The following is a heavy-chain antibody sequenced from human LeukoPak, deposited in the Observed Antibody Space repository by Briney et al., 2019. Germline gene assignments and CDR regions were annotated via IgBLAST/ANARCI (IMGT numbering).Heavy chain of an antibody. V-gene: IGHV4-59*08. D-gene: IGHD2-2*02. CDR2: IYYSGST. J-gene: IGHJ4*02. CDR1: GGSINNYY. Sequence: SETLSLTCTVSGGSINNYYWSWIRQPPGKGLEWIGYIYYSGSTNHNPSLKSRVTISVDTSKNQFSLKLRSVTAADTAVYYCARHGPYCSGPTCYTDFWGQGTLVTVSS. CDR3: ARHGPYCSGPTCYTDF.